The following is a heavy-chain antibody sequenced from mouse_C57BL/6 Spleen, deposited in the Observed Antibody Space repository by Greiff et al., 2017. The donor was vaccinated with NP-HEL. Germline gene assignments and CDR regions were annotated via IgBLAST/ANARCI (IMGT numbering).Heavy chain of an antibody. CDR3: ARDDGYYRYFDV. CDR1: GYTFTSYW. D-gene: IGHD2-3*01. Sequence: QVQLQQPGTELVKPGASVKLSCKASGYTFTSYWMHWVKQRPGQGLEWIGNINPRNGGTTYNEKFKSKATLTVDKSSSTAYMQLSSLTSEDSAVYYCARDDGYYRYFDVWGTGTTVTVSS. V-gene: IGHV1-53*01. J-gene: IGHJ1*03. CDR2: INPRNGGT.